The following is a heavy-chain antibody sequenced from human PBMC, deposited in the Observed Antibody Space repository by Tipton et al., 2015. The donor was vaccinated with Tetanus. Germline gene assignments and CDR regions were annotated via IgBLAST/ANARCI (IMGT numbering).Heavy chain of an antibody. CDR1: GGSISSGGYY. V-gene: IGHV4-31*03. CDR3: ARDQAGGARGWNYFDY. J-gene: IGHJ4*02. D-gene: IGHD6-6*01. CDR2: IYYSGST. Sequence: TLSLTCTVSGGSISSGGYYWSWVRQHPGKGLEWIGDIYYSGSTYYNPSLKSRVTISVDTSKNQFSLKLKSVTAADTADYYCARDQAGGARGWNYFDYWGQGTLVTVSS.